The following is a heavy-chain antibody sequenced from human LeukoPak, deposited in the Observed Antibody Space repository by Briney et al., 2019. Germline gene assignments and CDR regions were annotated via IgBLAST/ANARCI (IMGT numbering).Heavy chain of an antibody. CDR2: ISSSGSGSTI. D-gene: IGHD2-2*03. J-gene: IGHJ5*02. V-gene: IGHV3-48*03. Sequence: GGSLGLSCAASGFTFSSYEMNWVRQAPGKGLEWVSYISSSGSGSTIYYADSVKGRFTISRDNAKNSLYLQMNSLRAEDTAVYYCARGTGYCLDPWGQGTLVTVSS. CDR1: GFTFSSYE. CDR3: ARGTGYCLDP.